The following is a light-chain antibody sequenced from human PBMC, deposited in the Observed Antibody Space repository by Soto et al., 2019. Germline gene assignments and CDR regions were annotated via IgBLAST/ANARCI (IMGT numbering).Light chain of an antibody. CDR2: AAS. V-gene: IGKV3-15*01. Sequence: EIVMTQSPGTLSVSPGDSATLSCRASQSVGKRLAWYQQRPGQAPRLLIYAASTRATGIPARFSAFGSGTALPLTLNDLQSEEFAFYYCQPYHNWPLYTFGQGTNLDTK. J-gene: IGKJ2*01. CDR3: QPYHNWPLYT. CDR1: QSVGKR.